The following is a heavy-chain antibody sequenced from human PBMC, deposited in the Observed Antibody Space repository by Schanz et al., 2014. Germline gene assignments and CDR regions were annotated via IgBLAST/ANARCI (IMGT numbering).Heavy chain of an antibody. Sequence: EVQLLESGGGLVQPGGSLRLSCVASGVTFSSYAMSWVRQASGKGLEWVSAISSSSSYISYADSVKGRFTISRDNAKNTLDLQMNSLRAEDTAIYYCAKDLAAVGVFDYWGQGSLVTVSP. V-gene: IGHV3-21*04. CDR2: ISSSSSYI. CDR3: AKDLAAVGVFDY. CDR1: GVTFSSYA. D-gene: IGHD6-13*01. J-gene: IGHJ4*02.